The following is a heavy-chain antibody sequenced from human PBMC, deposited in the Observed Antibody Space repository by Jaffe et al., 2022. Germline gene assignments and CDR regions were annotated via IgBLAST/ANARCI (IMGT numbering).Heavy chain of an antibody. CDR3: ARYSVPDY. J-gene: IGHJ4*02. V-gene: IGHV3-48*03. CDR2: ISAGGNTI. CDR1: GFTFSSYE. Sequence: EVQLVESGGGLVQPGGSLRLSCAASGFTFSSYEMSWVRQAPGKGLEWISYISAGGNTIYYADSLKGRFTISRDNAKSSLYLQMNSLRAEDTAVYYCARYSVPDYWGQGILVTVSS. D-gene: IGHD2-15*01.